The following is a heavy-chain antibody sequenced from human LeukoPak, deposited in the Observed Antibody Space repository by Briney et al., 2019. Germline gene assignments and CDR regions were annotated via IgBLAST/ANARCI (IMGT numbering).Heavy chain of an antibody. V-gene: IGHV3-7*03. J-gene: IGHJ4*02. D-gene: IGHD6-13*01. CDR2: IKKDGSET. CDR3: ARGRYSSTTYYFDS. CDR1: GFTFSSSW. Sequence: PGGSLRLSCAASGFTFSSSWMSWVRQAPGKGLEWVANIKKDGSETYYVDSVKGRFTISRDNAKNSLYLQMNSLRAEDTAIYYSARGRYSSTTYYFDSWGQGTLVTVSS.